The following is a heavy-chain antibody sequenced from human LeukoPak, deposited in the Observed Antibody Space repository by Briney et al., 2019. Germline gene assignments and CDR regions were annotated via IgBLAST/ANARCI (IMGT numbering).Heavy chain of an antibody. CDR2: ISGSGGST. V-gene: IGHV3-23*01. J-gene: IGHJ4*02. Sequence: GGSLRLSCAASGFTFSSYAMSWVRQAPGKGLEWVSAISGSGGSTYYADSVKGRFTISRDNSKNTLYLQMNSLRAEDTAVYYCAKSYYDSSGCYDPFDYWGQRTLVTVSS. CDR3: AKSYYDSSGCYDPFDY. D-gene: IGHD3-22*01. CDR1: GFTFSSYA.